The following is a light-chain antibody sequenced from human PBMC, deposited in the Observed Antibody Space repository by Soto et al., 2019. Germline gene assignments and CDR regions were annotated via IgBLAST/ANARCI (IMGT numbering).Light chain of an antibody. CDR2: DDS. CDR3: HVWDSSSGHYI. J-gene: IGLJ1*01. V-gene: IGLV3-21*02. Sequence: SYELTQPPSVSVAPGQTARISCGGNNIGRNSVHWYQQKPGRAPVVVVYDDSDRPSGIPERFSGANSGDTATLTISRVEAGDEADYYCHVWDSSSGHYIFGTGTKVTVL. CDR1: NIGRNS.